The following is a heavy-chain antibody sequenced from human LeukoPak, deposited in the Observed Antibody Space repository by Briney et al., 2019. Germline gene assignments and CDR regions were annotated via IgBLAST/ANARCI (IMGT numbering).Heavy chain of an antibody. D-gene: IGHD3-10*01. CDR1: GVSIINNY. CDR2: TFFGGSS. Sequence: PSETLSLTCTVSGVSIINNYWHWIRQTPDKGVEWVGYTFFGGSSNYNRSLRSRITTSIDTSRNQFSLELSSVTAADTAVYFCARGNYFGSGRFDYWGQGTRVTVSS. CDR3: ARGNYFGSGRFDY. J-gene: IGHJ4*02. V-gene: IGHV4-59*08.